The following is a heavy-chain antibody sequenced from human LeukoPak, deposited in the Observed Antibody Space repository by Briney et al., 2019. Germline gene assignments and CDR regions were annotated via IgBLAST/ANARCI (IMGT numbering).Heavy chain of an antibody. CDR3: AKERLYGGSCFFS. J-gene: IGHJ5*02. Sequence: PGGSLRLSCAASGFTFNTFAMHWLRQAPGKGPEWLTFITGGGNIKFLADSVKGRFAVSGDNSENMMYLQMNNLRVEDTAVYYCAKERLYGGSCFFSWGQGTPVTVST. CDR2: ITGGGNIK. V-gene: IGHV3-30*02. D-gene: IGHD2-15*01. CDR1: GFTFNTFA.